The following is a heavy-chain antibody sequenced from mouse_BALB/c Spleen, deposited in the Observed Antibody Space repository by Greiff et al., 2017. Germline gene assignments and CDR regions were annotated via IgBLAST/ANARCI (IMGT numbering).Heavy chain of an antibody. D-gene: IGHD2-4*01. V-gene: IGHV1-7*01. CDR2: INPSTGYT. CDR1: GYTFTSYW. CDR3: ARLSDYDEAWFAY. J-gene: IGHJ3*01. Sequence: VQLQQSGAELAKPGASVKMSCKASGYTFTSYWMHWVKQRPGQGLEWIGYINPSTGYTEYNQKFKDKATLTADKSSSTAYMQLSSLTSEDSAVYYCARLSDYDEAWFAYWGQGTLVTVSA.